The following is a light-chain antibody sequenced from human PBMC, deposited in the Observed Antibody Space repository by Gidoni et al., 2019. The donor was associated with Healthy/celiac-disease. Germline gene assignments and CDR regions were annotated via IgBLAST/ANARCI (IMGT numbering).Light chain of an antibody. Sequence: QSVLTQPPSVSAAPGQKVTISCSGSSSNIGNNYVSWYQQLPGTAPKLLIYDNNKRPSGIPDRFSGSKSDTSATLGITGLQTGDEADYYCGTWDSSLSAGGVVFGGGTKLTVL. CDR3: GTWDSSLSAGGVV. J-gene: IGLJ2*01. CDR1: SSNIGNNY. CDR2: DNN. V-gene: IGLV1-51*01.